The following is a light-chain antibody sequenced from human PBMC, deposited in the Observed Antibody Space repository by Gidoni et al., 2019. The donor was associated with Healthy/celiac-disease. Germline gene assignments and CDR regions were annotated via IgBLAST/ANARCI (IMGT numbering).Light chain of an antibody. CDR1: QDISNY. CDR2: DAS. Sequence: DIQMTQSPSSLSASVGDRVTITCQASQDISNYLNWYQQKPGKAPKLLIYDASNLETGVPSRFSGSGSVTDFTFTISSLQPEDIATYYCQQYDNLPRFTFXPXTKVDIK. CDR3: QQYDNLPRFT. J-gene: IGKJ3*01. V-gene: IGKV1-33*01.